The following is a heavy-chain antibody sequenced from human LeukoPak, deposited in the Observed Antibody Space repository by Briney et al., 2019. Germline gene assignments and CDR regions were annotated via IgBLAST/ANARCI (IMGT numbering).Heavy chain of an antibody. D-gene: IGHD5-24*01. CDR2: IYSGGST. V-gene: IGHV3-66*02. J-gene: IGHJ5*02. CDR1: GFTVSNSY. CDR3: ARARIEMTIIVDWFDP. Sequence: GGSLRLSCAASGFTVSNSYMSWVRQAPGKGLEWVSVIYSGGSTYYTDSVKGRFTISRDNSKNTLYLQMNSLRVEDTAVYYCARARIEMTIIVDWFDPWGQGTLVTVSS.